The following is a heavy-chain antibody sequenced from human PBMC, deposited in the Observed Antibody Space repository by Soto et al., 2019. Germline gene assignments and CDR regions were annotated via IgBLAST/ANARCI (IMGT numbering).Heavy chain of an antibody. CDR1: GYTFSSFG. V-gene: IGHV1-18*01. Sequence: GASVKVSCETSGYTFSSFGITWVRQAPGQGLEWIGWISGYNGDTDYAQEVQGRVTMTTDTSTSTAYLELRSLRNDDTAIYYCARNRRLQLWLDLRGHGTLVTVSS. CDR2: ISGYNGDT. D-gene: IGHD1-1*01. CDR3: ARNRRLQLWLDL. J-gene: IGHJ5*02.